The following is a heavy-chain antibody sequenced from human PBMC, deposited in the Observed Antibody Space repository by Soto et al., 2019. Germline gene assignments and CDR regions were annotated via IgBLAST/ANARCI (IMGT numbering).Heavy chain of an antibody. D-gene: IGHD1-1*01. V-gene: IGHV3-23*01. Sequence: PGGSLRLSCAASGFTFNYAMNWVRQAPGNGLEWVSAISGSGGSIHYADSVKGRFTISRDNSKNTLYLQMNSLRDEDTAVYHCVKGYWKGDVWGQGTTVTVSS. CDR3: VKGYWKGDV. CDR1: GFTFNYA. J-gene: IGHJ6*02. CDR2: ISGSGGSI.